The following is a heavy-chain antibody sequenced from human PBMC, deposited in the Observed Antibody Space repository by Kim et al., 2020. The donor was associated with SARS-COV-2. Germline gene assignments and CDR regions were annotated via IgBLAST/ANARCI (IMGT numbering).Heavy chain of an antibody. V-gene: IGHV4-31*03. Sequence: SETLSLTCTVSGGSISSGGYYWSWIRQHPGKGLEWIGYIYYSGSTYYNPSLKSRVTISVDTSKNQFSLKLSSVTAADTAVYYCAGDHYDSSGYPLDYWGQGTLVTVSS. J-gene: IGHJ4*02. D-gene: IGHD3-22*01. CDR3: AGDHYDSSGYPLDY. CDR1: GGSISSGGYY. CDR2: IYYSGST.